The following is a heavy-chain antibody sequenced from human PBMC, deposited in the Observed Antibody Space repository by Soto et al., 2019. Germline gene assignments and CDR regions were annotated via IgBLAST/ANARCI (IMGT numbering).Heavy chain of an antibody. D-gene: IGHD3-22*01. Sequence: SETLSLTCAVSGYSISSGYYWGWLRQPPGKGLEWIGSIHHGGSTYYNPSLNSRVTLSIDMTNNHVSLILNSVTAADTAVYYCARVGPWVPYYYDSSPYTFENWFDPWGQGTLVTVSS. CDR2: IHHGGST. V-gene: IGHV4-38-2*01. J-gene: IGHJ5*02. CDR1: GYSISSGYY. CDR3: ARVGPWVPYYYDSSPYTFENWFDP.